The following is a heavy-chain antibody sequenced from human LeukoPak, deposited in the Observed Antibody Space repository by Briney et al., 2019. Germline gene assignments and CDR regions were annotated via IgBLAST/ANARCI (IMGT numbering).Heavy chain of an antibody. V-gene: IGHV4-30-2*01. Sequence: SQTLSLTCAVSGGSISSGGYSWSWIRQPPGKGLEWIGYIYHSGSTYYNPSLKSRVTISVDRSKNQFSLKLSSVTAADTAVYYCARDVRVGATTGAFDIWGQGTMVTVSS. CDR3: ARDVRVGATTGAFDI. CDR2: IYHSGST. D-gene: IGHD1-26*01. CDR1: GGSISSGGYS. J-gene: IGHJ3*02.